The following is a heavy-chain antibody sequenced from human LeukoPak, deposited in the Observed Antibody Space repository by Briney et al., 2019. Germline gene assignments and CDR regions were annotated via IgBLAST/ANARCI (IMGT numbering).Heavy chain of an antibody. D-gene: IGHD1-14*01. Sequence: SETLSLTCTVSGVSISSSGYYWGWIRQPPGKGLEWIGSIYYSGSTYYNPSLKSRVTISVDTSKNQFSLKLSSVTAADTVVYYCARQEAGPSWGETTWPGTRVCAFDIWGQGTMVTDSS. J-gene: IGHJ3*02. V-gene: IGHV4-39*01. CDR2: IYYSGST. CDR1: GVSISSSGYY. CDR3: ARQEAGPSWGETTWPGTRVCAFDI.